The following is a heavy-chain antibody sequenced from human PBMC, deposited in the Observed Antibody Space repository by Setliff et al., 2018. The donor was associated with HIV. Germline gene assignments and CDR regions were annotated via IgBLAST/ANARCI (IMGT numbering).Heavy chain of an antibody. CDR2: INHDRTT. Sequence: SETLSLTCAVYGGSFSGYYWSWIRQPPGKGLEWIGEINHDRTTNYNPSLKSRVTISVDTSKNQFSLKLSSVTAADTAVYYCAGEAWTSYRSSSGYYYYYMDVWGKGTTVTVSS. J-gene: IGHJ6*03. CDR1: GGSFSGYY. V-gene: IGHV4-34*01. CDR3: AGEAWTSYRSSSGYYYYYMDV. D-gene: IGHD6-6*01.